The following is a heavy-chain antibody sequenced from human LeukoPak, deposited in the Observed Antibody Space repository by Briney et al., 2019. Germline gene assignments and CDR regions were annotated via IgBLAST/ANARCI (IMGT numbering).Heavy chain of an antibody. V-gene: IGHV4-4*07. D-gene: IGHD3-10*01. CDR2: IYTSGST. CDR3: ARSMVRGVIMWYYFDY. CDR1: GGSISSYY. Sequence: PSETLSLTCTVSGGSISSYYWSWIRQPAGKGLEWIGRIYTSGSTNYNPSLKSRVTMSVDTSKNQFSLKLSSVTAADTAVYYCARSMVRGVIMWYYFDYWGQGTLVTVSS. J-gene: IGHJ4*02.